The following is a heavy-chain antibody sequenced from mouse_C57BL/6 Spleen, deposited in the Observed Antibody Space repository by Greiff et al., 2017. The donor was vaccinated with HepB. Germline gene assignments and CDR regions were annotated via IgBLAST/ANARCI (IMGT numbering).Heavy chain of an antibody. Sequence: EVKLVESGGGLVQPGGSLKLSCAASGFTFSDYGMAWVRQAPRKGPEWVAFISNLAYSIYYADTVTGRFTISRENAKNTLYLEMSSLRSEDTAMYYCAIYYDYDGYAMDYWGQGTSVTVSS. CDR2: ISNLAYSI. D-gene: IGHD2-4*01. V-gene: IGHV5-15*04. J-gene: IGHJ4*01. CDR1: GFTFSDYG. CDR3: AIYYDYDGYAMDY.